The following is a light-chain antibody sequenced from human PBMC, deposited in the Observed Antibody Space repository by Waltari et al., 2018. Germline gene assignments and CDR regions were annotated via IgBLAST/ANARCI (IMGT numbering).Light chain of an antibody. V-gene: IGKV1-5*01. J-gene: IGKJ4*01. Sequence: DIQMTQFPSTLSASVGDRVTITCRASQSMSRWLAWYQQKPGKAPKVLIYDASTLESGVPSRFSGSGSGTEFTLAISSLQPDDFATYYCQQYSGYSGPFGGGTKVEIK. CDR1: QSMSRW. CDR3: QQYSGYSGP. CDR2: DAS.